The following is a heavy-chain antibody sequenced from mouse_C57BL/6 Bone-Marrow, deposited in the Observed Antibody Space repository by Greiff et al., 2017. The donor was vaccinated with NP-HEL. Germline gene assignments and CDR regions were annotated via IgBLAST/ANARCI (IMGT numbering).Heavy chain of an antibody. CDR2: IFPGGGRT. V-gene: IGHV1-9*01. Sequence: QVQLQQSGAELMKPGASVKLSCKASGYTFTGYWMDWVTQRPGHGLEWIGEIFPGGGRTNYNQQFKGKATFTADKSSNTAYMQLSSLTTEDSAIYYCARWGRFTKAYWGQGTLVTVSA. J-gene: IGHJ3*01. CDR3: ARWGRFTKAY. CDR1: GYTFTGYW.